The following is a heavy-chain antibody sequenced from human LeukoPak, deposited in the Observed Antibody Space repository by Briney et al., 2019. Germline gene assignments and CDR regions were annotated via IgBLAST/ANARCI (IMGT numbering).Heavy chain of an antibody. CDR1: GFSLSGYW. CDR3: ARGVGLDQ. V-gene: IGHV3-7*01. D-gene: IGHD3/OR15-3a*01. Sequence: GGSLRLSCEASGFSLSGYWMTWVRQAPGKGLEWVANIKEDGSDKYYVESVRGRFTISRDNAKNSLYLQMNSLRVEDTAAYYCARGVGLDQWGQGTLVIVSS. J-gene: IGHJ4*02. CDR2: IKEDGSDK.